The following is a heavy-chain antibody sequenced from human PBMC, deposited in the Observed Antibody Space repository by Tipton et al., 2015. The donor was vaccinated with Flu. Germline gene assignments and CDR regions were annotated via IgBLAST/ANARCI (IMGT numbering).Heavy chain of an antibody. D-gene: IGHD2-21*02. CDR3: ARDLYCGGDCYVWNWGWFDP. V-gene: IGHV3-7*01. Sequence: SLRLSCAASGFTFSSYWMSWVRQAPGKGLEWVANIKQDGSEKYYVDSVKGRFTISRDNAKNSLYLQMNSLRAEDTAVYYCARDLYCGGDCYVWNWGWFDPWGQGTLVTVSS. J-gene: IGHJ5*02. CDR2: IKQDGSEK. CDR1: GFTFSSYW.